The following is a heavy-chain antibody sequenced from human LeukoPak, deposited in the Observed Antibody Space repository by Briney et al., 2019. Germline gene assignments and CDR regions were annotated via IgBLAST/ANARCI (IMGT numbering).Heavy chain of an antibody. CDR1: GFTFSSYA. V-gene: IGHV3-23*01. Sequence: PGGSLRLSCTASGFTFSSYAMNWVRQAPGKGLEWVSGIGAGGTFTYYADSVKGRFTIFRDNSRNTLYLQMNSLRAEDTAVYYCARSVVGAPSYFDYWGQGTLVTVSS. CDR2: IGAGGTFT. CDR3: ARSVVGAPSYFDY. J-gene: IGHJ4*02. D-gene: IGHD2-15*01.